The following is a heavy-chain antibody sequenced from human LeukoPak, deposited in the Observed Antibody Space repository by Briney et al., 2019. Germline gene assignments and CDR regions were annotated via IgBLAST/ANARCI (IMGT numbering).Heavy chain of an antibody. Sequence: ASVKVSCKASGYTFTSYDINWVRQATGQGREWMGWMDPNSGNTGCAQKFQGRVTMTRNTSISTAYMELSSLRSEDTAVYYCARVINLREQWLAYWGQGTLVTVSS. CDR1: GYTFTSYD. V-gene: IGHV1-8*01. CDR2: MDPNSGNT. D-gene: IGHD6-19*01. J-gene: IGHJ4*02. CDR3: ARVINLREQWLAY.